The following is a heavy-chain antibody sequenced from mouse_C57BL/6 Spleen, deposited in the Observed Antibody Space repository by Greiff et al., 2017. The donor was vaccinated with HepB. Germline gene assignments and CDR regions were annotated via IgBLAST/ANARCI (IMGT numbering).Heavy chain of an antibody. CDR1: GFTFSSYA. J-gene: IGHJ3*01. Sequence: EVMLVESGGGLVKPGGSLKLSCAASGFTFSSYAMSWVRQTPEKRLEWVATISDGGSYTYYPDNVKGRFTISRDNAKNNLYLQMSHLKSEDTAMYYCARDYYSNSSWFAYWGQGTLVTVSA. D-gene: IGHD2-5*01. CDR3: ARDYYSNSSWFAY. V-gene: IGHV5-4*01. CDR2: ISDGGSYT.